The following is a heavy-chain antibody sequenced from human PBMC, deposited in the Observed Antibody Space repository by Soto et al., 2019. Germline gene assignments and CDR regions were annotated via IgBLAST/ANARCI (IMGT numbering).Heavy chain of an antibody. V-gene: IGHV1-18*01. Sequence: QVQLVQSGVAVKKPGASVKVSCKASGYTFTDYGVSWVRQAPGQGLEWMGWINTYSGQTNYAQKVQGRVFMTTDTSTATAYMELRSLNSDDTAVYYCARDKYAVGGDFWGLGTLVTVSS. D-gene: IGHD1-26*01. J-gene: IGHJ4*02. CDR2: INTYSGQT. CDR3: ARDKYAVGGDF. CDR1: GYTFTDYG.